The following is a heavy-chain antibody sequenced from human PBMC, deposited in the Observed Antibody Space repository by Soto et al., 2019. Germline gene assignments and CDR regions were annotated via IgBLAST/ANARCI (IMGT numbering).Heavy chain of an antibody. CDR1: GFTFSSYA. CDR3: AKGSASTSPYYFDY. CDR2: ISGSGGST. V-gene: IGHV3-23*01. Sequence: GGSLRLSCAASGFTFSSYAMSWVRQAPGKGLEWVSAISGSGGSTYHADSVKGRFTISRDNSKNTLYLQLDSLRAEDTAIYYCAKGSASTSPYYFDYWGQGTQVTVSS. J-gene: IGHJ4*02. D-gene: IGHD2-2*01.